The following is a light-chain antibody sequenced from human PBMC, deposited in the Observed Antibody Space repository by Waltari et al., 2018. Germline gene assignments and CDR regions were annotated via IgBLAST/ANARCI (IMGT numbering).Light chain of an antibody. CDR3: QQSYSPVWT. J-gene: IGKJ1*01. V-gene: IGKV1-39*01. CDR2: GVS. CDR1: QSIGRY. Sequence: DIQMTQSPSSLSASVGDRVIITCWASQSIGRYLNWYQQKPGNAPRLLIYGVSSLYSGVPSRFSGSGSETDFTLTISSLQPEDCATYYCQQSYSPVWTFGQGTKVEIK.